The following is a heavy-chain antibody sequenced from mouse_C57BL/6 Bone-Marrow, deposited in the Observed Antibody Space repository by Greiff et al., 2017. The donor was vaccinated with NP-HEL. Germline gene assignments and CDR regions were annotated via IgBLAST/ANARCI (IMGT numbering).Heavy chain of an antibody. D-gene: IGHD1-1*01. CDR2: INPSSGYT. J-gene: IGHJ2*01. V-gene: IGHV1-7*01. CDR1: GYTFTSYW. CDR3: ARTTVHFDY. Sequence: VKVVESGAELAKPGASVKLSCKASGYTFTSYWMHWVKQRPGQGLEWIGYINPSSGYTKYKQKFKVKATLNADKSDSTAYRQLSGLTYEDSAVYYCARTTVHFDYGGQGTTLTVSS.